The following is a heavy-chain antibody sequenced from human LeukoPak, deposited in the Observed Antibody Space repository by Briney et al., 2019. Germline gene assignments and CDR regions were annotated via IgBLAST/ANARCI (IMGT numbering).Heavy chain of an antibody. D-gene: IGHD5-18*01. CDR3: ASGGYSYSYYYYGMDV. V-gene: IGHV5-51*01. Sequence: GESLKISCKGSGYSFTSYWIGWVRQTPGKGLEWMGIIYPGDSDTRYSPSFQGQVTISADKSISTAYLQWSSLKASDTAMYYCASGGYSYSYYYYGMDVWGQGTTVTVSS. CDR2: IYPGDSDT. J-gene: IGHJ6*02. CDR1: GYSFTSYW.